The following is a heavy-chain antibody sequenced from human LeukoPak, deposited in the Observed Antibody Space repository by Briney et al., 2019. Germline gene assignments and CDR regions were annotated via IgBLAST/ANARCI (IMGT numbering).Heavy chain of an antibody. Sequence: SETLSLTCTVSGGSISSYYWSWIRQPAGKGLEWIGRIYTSGSTNYNPSLKSRVTMSVDTSKNQFSLKLSSVTAADTAVYYCARDPGIVVVTATQGYYYGMDVWGQGTTVTVSS. CDR3: ARDPGIVVVTATQGYYYGMDV. J-gene: IGHJ6*02. V-gene: IGHV4-4*07. CDR2: IYTSGST. CDR1: GGSISSYY. D-gene: IGHD2-21*02.